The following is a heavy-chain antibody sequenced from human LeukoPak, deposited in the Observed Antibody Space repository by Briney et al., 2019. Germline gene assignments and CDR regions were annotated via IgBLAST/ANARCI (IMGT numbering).Heavy chain of an antibody. V-gene: IGHV1-46*01. Sequence: ASVTVSCKPAAYIFTNYYIHWVRQAPGQGLEWMGIINTSVGSTSPAQKFQGRLTMTRDTSTSTVYMELSSLRSEDTALYYCARDVFLSGSLSPIDYWGQGTLVTVSS. CDR1: AYIFTNYY. CDR3: ARDVFLSGSLSPIDY. J-gene: IGHJ4*02. D-gene: IGHD5-12*01. CDR2: INTSVGST.